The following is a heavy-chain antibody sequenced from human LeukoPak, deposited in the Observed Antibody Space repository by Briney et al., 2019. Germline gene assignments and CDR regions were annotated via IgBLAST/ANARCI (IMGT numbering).Heavy chain of an antibody. CDR1: GGTFSSYA. Sequence: AVKVSCKASGGTFSSYAISRVRQAPGQGLEWMGGIIPIFGTANYAQKFQGRVTITADESTSTVYMELNSLRSEDTAVYYCARDPDDSSGYYFDYWGQGTLVTVSS. V-gene: IGHV1-69*13. CDR3: ARDPDDSSGYYFDY. D-gene: IGHD3-22*01. CDR2: IIPIFGTA. J-gene: IGHJ4*02.